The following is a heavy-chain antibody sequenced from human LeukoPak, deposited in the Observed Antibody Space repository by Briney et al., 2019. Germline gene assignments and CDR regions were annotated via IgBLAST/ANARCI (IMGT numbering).Heavy chain of an antibody. Sequence: SETLSLTCTVSGGSISSGGYYWSWIRQHPGKGLEWIGYIYYSGSTYYNPSLKSRVTISVDTSKNQFSLKLSSVTAADTAVYYCARKGDSSGWYYFDYWGQGTLVTVSP. CDR3: ARKGDSSGWYYFDY. CDR1: GGSISSGGYY. V-gene: IGHV4-31*03. J-gene: IGHJ4*02. D-gene: IGHD6-19*01. CDR2: IYYSGST.